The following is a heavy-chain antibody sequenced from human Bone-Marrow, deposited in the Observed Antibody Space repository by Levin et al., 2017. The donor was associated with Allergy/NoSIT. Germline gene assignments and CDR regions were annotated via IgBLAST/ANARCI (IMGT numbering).Heavy chain of an antibody. Sequence: SETLSLTCAVSGGSISSSNWWNWVRQSPGGGLEWIGEIYHSGSTNYNPSLKNRIFISVDKSRNQFSLRLNYVTAADTALYYCARRNSSWVVFAFDMWGQGTLVTVSS. CDR3: ARRNSSWVVFAFDM. V-gene: IGHV4-4*02. D-gene: IGHD2-8*02. J-gene: IGHJ3*02. CDR1: GGSISSSNW. CDR2: IYHSGST.